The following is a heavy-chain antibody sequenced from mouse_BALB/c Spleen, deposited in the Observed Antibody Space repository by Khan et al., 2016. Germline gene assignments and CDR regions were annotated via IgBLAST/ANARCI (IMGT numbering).Heavy chain of an antibody. CDR1: GFTFSDYY. Sequence: EVELVESGGGLVKPGGSLKLSCAASGFTFSDYYMYWVRQTPEKRLEWVATISDGGSYTYYPDSVKGRFTISRDNAKNNLYPQMSSLKSEDTAMYYCAREGLRRGFAYWGQGTLVTVSA. CDR2: ISDGGSYT. V-gene: IGHV5-4*02. J-gene: IGHJ3*01. D-gene: IGHD2-4*01. CDR3: AREGLRRGFAY.